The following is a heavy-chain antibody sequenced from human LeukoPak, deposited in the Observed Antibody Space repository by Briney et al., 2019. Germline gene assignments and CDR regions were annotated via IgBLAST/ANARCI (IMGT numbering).Heavy chain of an antibody. V-gene: IGHV4-34*01. CDR1: GGSFSGYY. CDR3: ARVPYSTRYYMDV. J-gene: IGHJ6*03. CDR2: INHSGST. Sequence: SETLSLTCAVYGGSFSGYYWSWIRQPPGKGLEWIGEINHSGSTNYNPSLKSRVTISVDTSKNQFSLRLTSVTAADTAVYYCARVPYSTRYYMDVWGKGTTVTVSS. D-gene: IGHD6-13*01.